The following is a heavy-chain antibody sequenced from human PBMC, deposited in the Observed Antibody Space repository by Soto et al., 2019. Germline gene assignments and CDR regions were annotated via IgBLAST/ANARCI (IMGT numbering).Heavy chain of an antibody. V-gene: IGHV3-23*01. CDR3: AKDLRLCLVVPPKSGFDP. CDR1: GFPFNTYA. J-gene: IGHJ5*02. CDR2: TSIGGNT. Sequence: HLGGSLRLSCEASGFPFNTYAMTWFRQLPGMGLEWVSTTSIGGNTDFAESVRGRFSVSRDNSKNTLYLQMTNLRAEDAAIYFCAKDLRLCLVVPPKSGFDPSGQETPVTISS. D-gene: IGHD3-10*01.